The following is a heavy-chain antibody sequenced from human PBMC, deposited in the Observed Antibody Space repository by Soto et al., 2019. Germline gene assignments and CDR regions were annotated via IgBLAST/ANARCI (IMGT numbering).Heavy chain of an antibody. CDR2: ISVYNGNT. D-gene: IGHD6-6*01. V-gene: IGHV1-18*01. J-gene: IGHJ5*02. Sequence: ASVKVSCKASGYTFTTYGINWVRQAPGQGPEWMGWISVYNGNTNYAQKFQGRVTMTTDTSTSIAYMELRSLRSDDTAVYYCARDVVAVRPGWFGPWGQGTRVTVSS. CDR1: GYTFTTYG. CDR3: ARDVVAVRPGWFGP.